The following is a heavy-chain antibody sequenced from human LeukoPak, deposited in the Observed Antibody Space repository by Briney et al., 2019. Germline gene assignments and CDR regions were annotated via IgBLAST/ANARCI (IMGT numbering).Heavy chain of an antibody. D-gene: IGHD5-24*01. V-gene: IGHV4-39*07. CDR1: GVSITNSSYC. CDR2: FYYSGST. CDR3: ARGPYRDGYTH. Sequence: PSETLSLTCSVSGVSITNSSYCWGWIRQPPGKGLEWIGSFYYSGSTYYTPSLKGRVTISVDASKNQFSLKLRSVTAPDTAVYYCARGPYRDGYTHWGQGTLVTVSS. J-gene: IGHJ4*02.